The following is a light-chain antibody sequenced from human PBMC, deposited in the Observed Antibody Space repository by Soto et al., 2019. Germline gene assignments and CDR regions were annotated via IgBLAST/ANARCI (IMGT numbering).Light chain of an antibody. CDR1: QYISSC. V-gene: IGKV1-5*03. CDR2: KAS. Sequence: DIQMTQSPSTLSASVGDRVTITCRASQYISSCLAWYQQKPGKAPKLLIYKASSLEIGVPSRFSGSGSGTEFTITISSLQPYDVSTYYCQQYNSQRTFGQGTKVEIK. CDR3: QQYNSQRT. J-gene: IGKJ1*01.